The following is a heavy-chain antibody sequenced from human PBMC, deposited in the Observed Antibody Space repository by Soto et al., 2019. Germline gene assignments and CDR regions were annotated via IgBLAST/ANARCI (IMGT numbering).Heavy chain of an antibody. D-gene: IGHD6-13*01. J-gene: IGHJ6*02. CDR1: GYTFTSYY. V-gene: IGHV1-46*01. CDR2: INPSGGST. CDR3: ARDRGRAAAGDYHYYGMDV. Sequence: ASVKVSCKASGYTFTSYYMHWVRQAPGQGLEWMGVINPSGGSTDYAQKSQGRITMTRDTSTSTVYMELSSLRSEDTAVYYCARDRGRAAAGDYHYYGMDVWGQGTTVTVSS.